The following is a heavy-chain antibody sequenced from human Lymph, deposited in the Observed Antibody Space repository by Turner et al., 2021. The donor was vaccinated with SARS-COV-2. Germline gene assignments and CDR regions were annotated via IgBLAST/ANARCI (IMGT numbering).Heavy chain of an antibody. Sequence: QVLLVESGVFVVQTVVSLRLSCASSGFTISSYCMHWVRQDPGKGLEWVAVISYDGSNKYYADSVKGRFTIARDNSKNTLYLQMNSLRAEDTAVYYCAKQGGGTYCSGGSCYRGYFDYWGQGTLVTVSS. CDR3: AKQGGGTYCSGGSCYRGYFDY. D-gene: IGHD2-15*01. V-gene: IGHV3-30*18. J-gene: IGHJ4*02. CDR2: ISYDGSNK. CDR1: GFTISSYC.